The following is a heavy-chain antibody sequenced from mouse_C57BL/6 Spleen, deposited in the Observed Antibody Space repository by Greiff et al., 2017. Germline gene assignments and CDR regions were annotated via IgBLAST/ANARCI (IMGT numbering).Heavy chain of an antibody. CDR2: ISDGGSYT. Sequence: EVKLMESGGGLVKPGGSLKLSCAASGFTFSSYAMSWVRQTPEKRLEWVATISDGGSYTYYPDNVKGRFTISRDNAKNNLYLQLSHLKSEDTAMYYCARGWLRFDYWGQGTTLTVSS. CDR1: GFTFSSYA. CDR3: ARGWLRFDY. D-gene: IGHD2-2*01. V-gene: IGHV5-4*03. J-gene: IGHJ2*01.